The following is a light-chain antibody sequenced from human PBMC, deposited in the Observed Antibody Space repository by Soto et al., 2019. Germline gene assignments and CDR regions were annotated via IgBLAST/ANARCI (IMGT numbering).Light chain of an antibody. CDR2: DVN. Sequence: QSVLTQPASVSGSPGQSITISCTGTSSDVGCYDYVSWYQQLPGKAPKLLIYDVNNRPSGVSHRFSGSKSGNTASLTISGLQAEDEADYYCSSYTGSSTFVVGTGTKVTVL. V-gene: IGLV2-14*01. J-gene: IGLJ1*01. CDR1: SSDVGCYDY. CDR3: SSYTGSSTFV.